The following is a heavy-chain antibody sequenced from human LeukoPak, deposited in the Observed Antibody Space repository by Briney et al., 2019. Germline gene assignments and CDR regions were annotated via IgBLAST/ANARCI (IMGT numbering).Heavy chain of an antibody. Sequence: PSETLSLTCAVSGCSISSSNWWSSVRQPPGKGLEWIGEIYHSGSTNYNPSLKSRVTISVDKSKNQFSLKLSSVTAADTAVYYYATLYENWFDPWGQGTLVTVSS. CDR1: GCSISSSNW. V-gene: IGHV4-4*02. J-gene: IGHJ5*02. CDR3: ATLYENWFDP. D-gene: IGHD5/OR15-5a*01. CDR2: IYHSGST.